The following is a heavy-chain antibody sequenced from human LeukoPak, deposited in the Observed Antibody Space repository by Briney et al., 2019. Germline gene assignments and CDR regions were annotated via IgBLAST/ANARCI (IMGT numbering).Heavy chain of an antibody. J-gene: IGHJ3*02. CDR1: GFTFSNYG. V-gene: IGHV3-30*18. Sequence: GGSLRLSCAASGFTFSNYGMHWVRQAPGEGLEWVAVISYDGSNKYYADSVKGRFTISRDNSMNTLYLQMNSLRAEDTAVYYCAKDRAVFGVVYAFDTWGQGTMVTVSS. D-gene: IGHD3-3*01. CDR2: ISYDGSNK. CDR3: AKDRAVFGVVYAFDT.